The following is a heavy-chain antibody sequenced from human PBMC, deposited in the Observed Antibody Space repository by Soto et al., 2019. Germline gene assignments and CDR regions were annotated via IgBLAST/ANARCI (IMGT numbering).Heavy chain of an antibody. J-gene: IGHJ5*02. CDR2: IYYSGST. Sequence: SETLSLTCTVSGGSISSSSYYWGWIRQPPGKGLEWIGSIYYSGSTYYNPSLKSRVTIYVDPPKNQFPLKLRSVTAADTAGCYCARPRGGHGWFDPWGQGTLVTVSS. CDR3: ARPRGGHGWFDP. V-gene: IGHV4-39*01. CDR1: GGSISSSSYY. D-gene: IGHD3-16*01.